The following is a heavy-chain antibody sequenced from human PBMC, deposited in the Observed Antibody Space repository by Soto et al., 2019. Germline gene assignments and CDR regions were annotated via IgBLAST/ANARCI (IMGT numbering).Heavy chain of an antibody. V-gene: IGHV1-18*01. Sequence: GASVKVSCKASGYTFTSYGISWVRQAPGQGLEWMGWISAYNGNTNYAQKLQGRVTMTTDTSTSTAYMELRSLRSDDTAVYYCARVVFSELLWFGELLFPDAFDTWDQGTMVTVSS. CDR1: GYTFTSYG. CDR3: ARVVFSELLWFGELLFPDAFDT. D-gene: IGHD3-10*01. J-gene: IGHJ3*02. CDR2: ISAYNGNT.